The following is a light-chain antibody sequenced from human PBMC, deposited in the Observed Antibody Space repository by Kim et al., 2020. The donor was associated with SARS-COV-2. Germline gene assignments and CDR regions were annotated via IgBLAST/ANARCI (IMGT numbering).Light chain of an antibody. Sequence: VSPGQTASITCAGDKSGDKYACWYQQKPGQSPVLVIYQDSTRPSGIPERFSGSNSGNPATLTISGTQAMDEADYYCQAWDSSTVVFGGGTQLTVL. CDR1: KSGDKY. CDR3: QAWDSSTVV. CDR2: QDS. V-gene: IGLV3-1*01. J-gene: IGLJ2*01.